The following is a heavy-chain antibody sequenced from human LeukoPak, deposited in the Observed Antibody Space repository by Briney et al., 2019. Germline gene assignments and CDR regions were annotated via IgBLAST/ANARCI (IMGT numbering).Heavy chain of an antibody. CDR2: ISSIGSDT. V-gene: IGHV3-23*01. CDR1: GFLFSSYG. D-gene: IGHD3-10*01. Sequence: GGSLRLSCAASGFLFSSYGMSWVRQAAGKGLEWVSAISSIGSDTYYADSVKGRLTISRDNSKNTLYLQMNSLRAEDTAVYYCAKDLNYFGSGTYGFSAVYYYYGMDVWGQGTTVTVSS. J-gene: IGHJ6*02. CDR3: AKDLNYFGSGTYGFSAVYYYYGMDV.